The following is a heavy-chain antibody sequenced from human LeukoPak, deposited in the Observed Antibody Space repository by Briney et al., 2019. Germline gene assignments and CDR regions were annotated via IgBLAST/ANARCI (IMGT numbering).Heavy chain of an antibody. V-gene: IGHV4-30-4*08. CDR3: ARDLWDYGTDY. Sequence: SQTLSLTCTVSGGSISSGDYYWSWIRQPPGKGLEWIGYIYYSGSTYYNPSLKSRVIISVDTSKNQFSLKLSSVTAADTAVYYCARDLWDYGTDYWGQGTLVTVSS. CDR2: IYYSGST. D-gene: IGHD4-17*01. CDR1: GGSISSGDYY. J-gene: IGHJ4*02.